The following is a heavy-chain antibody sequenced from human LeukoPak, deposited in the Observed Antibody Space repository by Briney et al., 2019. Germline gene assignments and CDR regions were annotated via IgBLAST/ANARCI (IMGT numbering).Heavy chain of an antibody. CDR1: GFTFSTYS. CDR2: ISTGSADI. J-gene: IGHJ5*01. V-gene: IGHV3-48*01. D-gene: IGHD2-15*01. Sequence: PGGSLRLSCAASGFTFSTYSMSWVRQAPGKGLEWVSYISTGSADIYYADSVKGRFTISRDDARNSVSLQMNSLRADDTAVYYCARDVGYCSGGSCYRWFASWGQGTLVTVSS. CDR3: ARDVGYCSGGSCYRWFAS.